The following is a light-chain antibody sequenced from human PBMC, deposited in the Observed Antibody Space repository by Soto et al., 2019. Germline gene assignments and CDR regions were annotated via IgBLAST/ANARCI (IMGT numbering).Light chain of an antibody. CDR2: VAS. V-gene: IGKV3-20*01. CDR1: QSVGGSY. Sequence: EIVLTQSPGTLSLSPGEKATLSCRASQSVGGSYLAWFQQKPGQAPRLLVYVASTRATGVPDRFSGSGSATDFSLSINRLEPGDFAVYYCQLYGSSPGTFGRGTKVEIK. J-gene: IGKJ1*01. CDR3: QLYGSSPGT.